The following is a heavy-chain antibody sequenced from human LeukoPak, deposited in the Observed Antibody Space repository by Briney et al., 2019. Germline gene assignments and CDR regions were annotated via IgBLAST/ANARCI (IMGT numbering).Heavy chain of an antibody. CDR1: GGTFSSYA. V-gene: IGHV1-69*04. CDR3: ARLSGSYSWDYYGMDV. J-gene: IGHJ6*02. Sequence: SVKVSCKASGGTFSSYAISWVRQAPGQGLEWMGRIIPILGIANYAQKFQGRVTITADKSTSTAYMELSSLRSEDTAVYYCARLSGSYSWDYYGMDVWGQGTTVTSP. D-gene: IGHD1-26*01. CDR2: IIPILGIA.